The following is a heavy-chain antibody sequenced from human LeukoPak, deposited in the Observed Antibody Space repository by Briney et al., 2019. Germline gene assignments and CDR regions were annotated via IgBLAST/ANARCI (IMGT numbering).Heavy chain of an antibody. CDR1: GFTFSSYE. CDR3: TRRNSGWYYFDY. J-gene: IGHJ4*02. Sequence: PGGSLRLSCAASGFTFSSYEMNWVRQAPGKGLEWVSYISSSGDTIYYADSVKGRFTISRDNAKNSLCLQMNSLRAEDTAVYYCTRRNSGWYYFDYWGQGTLVTVSS. D-gene: IGHD6-19*01. CDR2: ISSSGDTI. V-gene: IGHV3-48*03.